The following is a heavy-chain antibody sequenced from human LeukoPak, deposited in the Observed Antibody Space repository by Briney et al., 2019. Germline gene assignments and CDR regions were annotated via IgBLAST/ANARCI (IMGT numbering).Heavy chain of an antibody. CDR2: INSDGSST. CDR3: ARGDGWLVDY. Sequence: PGGSLRLSCAASGFTFSSYWMNWVRQAPGKGPAWVSRINSDGSSTGYADSVQGRFTISRDNAKNTLYLQMNSLSAEDTALYYCARGDGWLVDYWGQGTLVTVSS. D-gene: IGHD5-24*01. V-gene: IGHV3-74*01. CDR1: GFTFSSYW. J-gene: IGHJ4*02.